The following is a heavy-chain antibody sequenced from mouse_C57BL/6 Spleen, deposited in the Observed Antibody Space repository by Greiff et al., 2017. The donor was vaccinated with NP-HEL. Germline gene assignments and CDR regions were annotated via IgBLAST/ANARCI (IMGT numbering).Heavy chain of an antibody. Sequence: VHLVESGPELVKPGASVKISCKASGYTFTDYYINWVKQRPGQGLEWIGWIYPGSGNTKYNEKFKGKATLTVDTSSSTAYMQLSSLTSEDSAVYFCARRDYYGSSYWYFDVWGTGTTVTVSS. CDR2: IYPGSGNT. CDR3: ARRDYYGSSYWYFDV. J-gene: IGHJ1*03. V-gene: IGHV1-84*01. D-gene: IGHD1-1*01. CDR1: GYTFTDYY.